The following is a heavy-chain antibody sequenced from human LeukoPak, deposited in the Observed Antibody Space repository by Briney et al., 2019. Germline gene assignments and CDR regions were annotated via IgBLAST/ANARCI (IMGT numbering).Heavy chain of an antibody. V-gene: IGHV3-23*01. CDR1: GITLSNYG. J-gene: IGHJ4*02. D-gene: IGHD3-22*01. CDR2: ISGSGGST. CDR3: AKRGVVIRVILVGFHKEAYYFDS. Sequence: GGSLRLSCAVSGITLSNYGMSWVRQAPGKGLEWVAGISGSGGSTNYADSVKGRFTISRDNPKNTLFLQMKSLRAEDTAVYFCAKRGVVIRVILVGFHKEAYYFDSWGQGALVTVSS.